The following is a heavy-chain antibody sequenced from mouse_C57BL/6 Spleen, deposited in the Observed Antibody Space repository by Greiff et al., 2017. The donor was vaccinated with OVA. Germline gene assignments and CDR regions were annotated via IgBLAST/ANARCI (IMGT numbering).Heavy chain of an antibody. V-gene: IGHV5-6*02. CDR2: ISSGGSYT. D-gene: IGHD3-3*01. CDR3: ARRGWEDYFDY. CDR1: GFTFSSYG. Sequence: EVKVVESGGDLVKPGGSLKLSCAASGFTFSSYGMSWVRQTPDKRLEWVATISSGGSYTYYPDSVKGRFTISRDNAKNTLYLQMSSLKSEDTAMYYGARRGWEDYFDYWGQGTTLTVSS. J-gene: IGHJ2*01.